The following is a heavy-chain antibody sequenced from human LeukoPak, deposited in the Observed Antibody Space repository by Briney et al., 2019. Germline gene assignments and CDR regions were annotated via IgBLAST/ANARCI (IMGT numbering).Heavy chain of an antibody. V-gene: IGHV3-23*01. CDR1: GFTFSSYA. D-gene: IGHD6-13*01. J-gene: IGHJ4*02. CDR3: AKVGQRQLFLTCPFDY. CDR2: ISGSGDST. Sequence: GGSLRLSCAVSGFTFSSYAMSWVRQAPGKGLEWVSGISGSGDSTYYADSVKGRFTISRDNSKNTLYLKMISLRAEDTAVYYCAKVGQRQLFLTCPFDYWGQGTLVTASS.